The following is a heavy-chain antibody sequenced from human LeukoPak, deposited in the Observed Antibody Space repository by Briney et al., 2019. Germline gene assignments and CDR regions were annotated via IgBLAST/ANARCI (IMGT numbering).Heavy chain of an antibody. CDR1: GGSISSYY. J-gene: IGHJ3*02. V-gene: IGHV4-59*01. CDR3: ARSVGGAFDI. CDR2: IHYSGST. D-gene: IGHD3-3*01. Sequence: SETLSLTCTVSGGSISSYYWSWIRQPPGKGLERIGYIHYSGSTNYNPSLKSRVTISVDTSKNQFSLKLNSMTAADTAVYYCARSVGGAFDIWGPGTTVTVSS.